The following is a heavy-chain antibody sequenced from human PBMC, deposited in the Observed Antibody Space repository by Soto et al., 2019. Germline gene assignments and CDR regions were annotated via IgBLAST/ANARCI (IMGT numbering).Heavy chain of an antibody. CDR3: AKDLNYFDSSGYDY. Sequence: GGSLRLSCAASGFTFSSYAMSWVRQAPGKGLEWVSAISGSGGSTYYADSVKGRFTISRDNSKNTLYLQMNSLRAEDTAVYYCAKDLNYFDSSGYDYWGQGTLVTVSS. D-gene: IGHD3-22*01. CDR2: ISGSGGST. V-gene: IGHV3-23*01. CDR1: GFTFSSYA. J-gene: IGHJ4*02.